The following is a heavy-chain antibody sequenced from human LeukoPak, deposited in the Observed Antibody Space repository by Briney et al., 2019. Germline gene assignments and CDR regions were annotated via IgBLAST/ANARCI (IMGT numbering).Heavy chain of an antibody. J-gene: IGHJ3*02. CDR3: AKDSEATITPLSAFDI. D-gene: IGHD4-23*01. Sequence: GGSLRLSCAASGFSFRNYAISWVRQAPGKGLEWVSSISGSGGSTYSADSVKGRFTIPRENSNNTLYLQMNSLRADDTAMYYCAKDSEATITPLSAFDIWGQGTMVTVSS. V-gene: IGHV3-23*01. CDR2: ISGSGGST. CDR1: GFSFRNYA.